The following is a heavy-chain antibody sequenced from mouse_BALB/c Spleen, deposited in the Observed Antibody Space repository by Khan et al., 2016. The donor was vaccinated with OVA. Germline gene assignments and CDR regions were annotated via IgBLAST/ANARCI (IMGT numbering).Heavy chain of an antibody. J-gene: IGHJ2*01. V-gene: IGHV1-20*02. CDR1: GYSFTGYF. D-gene: IGHD1-1*01. CDR3: SRKIGSDFDY. Sequence: VQLKESGPELVKPGASVKISCKASGYSFTGYFMNWVMQSHGKNLEWIGRINPHIGETLYNPTFKGKATLTVDESSRTVHMELRSLASEDSAVYYWSRKIGSDFDYWGQGTTLTVSS. CDR2: INPHIGET.